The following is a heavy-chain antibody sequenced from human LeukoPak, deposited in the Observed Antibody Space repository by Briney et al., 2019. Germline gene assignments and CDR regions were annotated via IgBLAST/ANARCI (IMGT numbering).Heavy chain of an antibody. CDR3: AREVPRQKYCYGTDTAPG. J-gene: IGHJ4*02. D-gene: IGHD3-10*01. CDR2: LYTSGST. Sequence: PSETLSLTCTVSGGSISSGSYYWSWIRQPAGQGLEWIGRLYTSGSTNYNPSLNSRATISVDTSKNQFSLKLSSVTVADTAVYYCAREVPRQKYCYGTDTAPGWGQGTLVTVSS. CDR1: GGSISSGSYY. V-gene: IGHV4-61*02.